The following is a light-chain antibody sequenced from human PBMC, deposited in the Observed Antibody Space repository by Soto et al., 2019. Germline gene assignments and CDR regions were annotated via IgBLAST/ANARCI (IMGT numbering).Light chain of an antibody. CDR2: GSS. J-gene: IGKJ5*01. CDR1: QSINSN. V-gene: IGKV3-15*01. CDR3: QQYTNWPPIT. Sequence: EAVLTQSPATLSFSPGERATQSCRASQSINSNLAWYQQKPGQAPRLLIYGSSTRATGVPARFSGSGSGADFTLTISNLQSEDFAVYYCQQYTNWPPITFGQGTRLEI.